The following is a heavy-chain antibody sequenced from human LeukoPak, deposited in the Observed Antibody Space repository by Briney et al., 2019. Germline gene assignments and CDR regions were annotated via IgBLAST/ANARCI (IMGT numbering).Heavy chain of an antibody. Sequence: ASVKVSCKASGHSFTNFAMHWVRQAPGQRLEWMGWINAANGNTRYSQKFQGRVTITGDTSASTAYMELRSLRSEDTAVYYCAGMTTGKFDYWGQGTLVTVSP. D-gene: IGHD3-10*01. J-gene: IGHJ4*02. CDR2: INAANGNT. CDR1: GHSFTNFA. V-gene: IGHV1-3*01. CDR3: AGMTTGKFDY.